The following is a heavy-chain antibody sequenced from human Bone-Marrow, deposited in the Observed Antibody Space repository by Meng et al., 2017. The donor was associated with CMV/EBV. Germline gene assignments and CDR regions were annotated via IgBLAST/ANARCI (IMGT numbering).Heavy chain of an antibody. Sequence: ASVKVSCKASGYTFTGYYMHWVRQAPGQRLEWMGWINPNSGGTNYAQKFQGRVTMTRDTSISTAYMELSRLRSDDTAVYYCAGMRMPGPYYYYGMDVWGQWTTVTVSS. V-gene: IGHV1-2*02. CDR2: INPNSGGT. CDR1: GYTFTGYY. J-gene: IGHJ6*02. D-gene: IGHD1-14*01. CDR3: AGMRMPGPYYYYGMDV.